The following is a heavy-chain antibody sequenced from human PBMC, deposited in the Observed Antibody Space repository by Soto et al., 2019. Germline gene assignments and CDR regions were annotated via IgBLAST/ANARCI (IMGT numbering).Heavy chain of an antibody. CDR3: AREGYCSSTSCYIDNY. CDR2: INPNSGGT. D-gene: IGHD2-2*02. CDR1: GYTFTSYG. Sequence: ASVKVSCKASGYTFTSYGIHWVRQAPGQRLEWMGWINPNSGGTNYAQKFQGRVTMTRDTSISTAYMELSRLRSDDTAVYYCAREGYCSSTSCYIDNYWGQGTLVTVSS. J-gene: IGHJ4*02. V-gene: IGHV1-2*02.